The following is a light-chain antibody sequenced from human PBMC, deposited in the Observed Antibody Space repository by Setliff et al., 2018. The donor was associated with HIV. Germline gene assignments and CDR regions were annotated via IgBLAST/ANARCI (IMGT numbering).Light chain of an antibody. Sequence: SYELTQPPSVSVSPGQTARITCSGDALPKQYAYWYQQKPGQASVVVIYKDSERPSGIPERFSGSSSGTTVTLTISRVQAEDEADYYCQSADSSGTYVFGTGTKVTVL. V-gene: IGLV3-25*03. CDR3: QSADSSGTYV. CDR2: KDS. CDR1: ALPKQY. J-gene: IGLJ1*01.